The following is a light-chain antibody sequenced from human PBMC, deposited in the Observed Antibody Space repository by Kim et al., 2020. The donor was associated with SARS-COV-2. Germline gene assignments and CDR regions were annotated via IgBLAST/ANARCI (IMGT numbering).Light chain of an antibody. J-gene: IGLJ2*01. CDR2: NTN. Sequence: QSVMTQPPSASGTPGQRVTISCSGTRSNIGSNTVNWYQQLPGTAPRLLIYNTNQRPSGVPDRFSGSKSGTSASLAISGLQSGDETDYYCSAWDDSLNAVVFGGVTKVTVL. CDR1: RSNIGSNT. CDR3: SAWDDSLNAVV. V-gene: IGLV1-44*01.